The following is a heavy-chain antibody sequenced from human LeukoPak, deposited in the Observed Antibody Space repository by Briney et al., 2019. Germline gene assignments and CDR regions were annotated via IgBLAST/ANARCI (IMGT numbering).Heavy chain of an antibody. V-gene: IGHV1-69*13. CDR1: GGTFSSYA. CDR2: IIPIFGTA. CDR3: AGVSYSSSGLFDY. Sequence: SVTVPCKASGGTFSSYAISWVRQAPGQGLEWMGGIIPIFGTANYAQKFQGRVTITADESTSTAYMELSSLRSEDTAVYYCAGVSYSSSGLFDYWGQGTLVTVSS. J-gene: IGHJ4*02. D-gene: IGHD6-13*01.